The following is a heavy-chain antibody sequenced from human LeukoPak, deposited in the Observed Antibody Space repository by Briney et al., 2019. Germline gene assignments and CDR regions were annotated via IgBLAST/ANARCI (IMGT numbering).Heavy chain of an antibody. D-gene: IGHD5-18*01. Sequence: SVKVSCKASGYTFTGYYMHWVRQAPGQGLEWMGRIIPILGIANYAQKFQGRVTITADKSTSTAYMELSSLRSEDTAVYYCARSDSSYYYYYGMDVWGQGTTVTVSS. CDR2: IIPILGIA. CDR1: GYTFTGYY. CDR3: ARSDSSYYYYYGMDV. J-gene: IGHJ6*02. V-gene: IGHV1-69*02.